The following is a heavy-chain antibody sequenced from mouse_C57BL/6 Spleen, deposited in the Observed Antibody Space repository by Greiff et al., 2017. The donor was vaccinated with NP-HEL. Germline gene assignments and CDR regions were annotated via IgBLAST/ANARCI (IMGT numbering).Heavy chain of an antibody. CDR1: GYTFTSYW. Sequence: QVQLKQPGAELVKPGASVKLSCKASGYTFTSYWMQWVKQRPGQGLEWIGEIDPSDSYTNYNQKFKGKATVTVDTSSSTAYMQLSSLTSEDSAVYYCASGSSQRYFDVWGTGTTVTVSS. J-gene: IGHJ1*03. CDR2: IDPSDSYT. D-gene: IGHD1-1*01. CDR3: ASGSSQRYFDV. V-gene: IGHV1-50*01.